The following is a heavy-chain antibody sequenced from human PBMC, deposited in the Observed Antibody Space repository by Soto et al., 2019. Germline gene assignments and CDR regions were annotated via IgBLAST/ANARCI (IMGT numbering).Heavy chain of an antibody. V-gene: IGHV1-18*01. CDR1: GYTFTSYG. CDR2: ISAYNGNT. J-gene: IGHJ6*02. CDR3: ARSYDSSCYYRELYYYGMDV. Sequence: ASVKVSCKASGYTFTSYGISWVRQAPGQGLEWMGWISAYNGNTNYAQKLQGRVTMTTDTSTSTAYMELRSLRSDDTAVYYCARSYDSSCYYRELYYYGMDVWGQGTTVTVSS. D-gene: IGHD3-22*01.